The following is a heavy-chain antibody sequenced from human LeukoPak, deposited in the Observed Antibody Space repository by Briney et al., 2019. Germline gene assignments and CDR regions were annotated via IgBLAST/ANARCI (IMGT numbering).Heavy chain of an antibody. V-gene: IGHV1-69*13. CDR1: GGTFSSYA. D-gene: IGHD1-26*01. Sequence: SVKVSCKASGGTFSSYAISWVRQAPGLGLEWMGGIIPIFSTANYAQKFQGRVTITADESTNTVYMELSSLKSEDTAVYYCASKRTSGSYYPDYYYYGMDVWGQGTTVTVSS. CDR2: IIPIFSTA. J-gene: IGHJ6*02. CDR3: ASKRTSGSYYPDYYYYGMDV.